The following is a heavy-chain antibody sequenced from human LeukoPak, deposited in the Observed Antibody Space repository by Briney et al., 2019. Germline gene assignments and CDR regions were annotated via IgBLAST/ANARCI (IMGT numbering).Heavy chain of an antibody. Sequence: ASVKVSCKASGYTFTSYGISWVRQAPGQGLEWMGWISAYKGNKNYAQKLQGRVTMTTDTSTSTAYMELRSLRSDDTAVYYCARDGDIVVVPAAYYYYYYMDVWGKGTTVTVSS. CDR3: ARDGDIVVVPAAYYYYYYMDV. D-gene: IGHD2-2*01. CDR2: ISAYKGNK. J-gene: IGHJ6*03. V-gene: IGHV1-18*01. CDR1: GYTFTSYG.